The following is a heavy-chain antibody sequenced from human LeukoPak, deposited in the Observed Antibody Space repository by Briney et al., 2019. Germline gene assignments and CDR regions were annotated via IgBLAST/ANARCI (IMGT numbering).Heavy chain of an antibody. CDR3: ARVVGDSSGWYYFDC. CDR2: IGTAGDP. V-gene: IGHV3-13*05. D-gene: IGHD6-19*01. J-gene: IGHJ4*02. Sequence: PGGSLRLSCAASGFTFSSYDMHWVRQATGKGLEWVSAIGTAGDPYYPGSVKGRFTISRENAKNSLYPQMNSLRAGDTAVYYCARVVGDSSGWYYFDCWGQGTLVTVSS. CDR1: GFTFSSYD.